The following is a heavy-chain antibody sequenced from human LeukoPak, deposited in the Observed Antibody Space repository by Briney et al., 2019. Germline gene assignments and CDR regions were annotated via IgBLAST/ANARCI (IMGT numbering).Heavy chain of an antibody. CDR1: GFTLSNDW. Sequence: GGSLRLSCAASGFTLSNDWTHWVRQAPGKGLEWVSRISGDGSSTMYADSVKGRFTISRDNAKNTLHLQMNSLSADDTAVYYCVVGGGIYWGQGTLVTVS. D-gene: IGHD1-26*01. J-gene: IGHJ4*02. CDR3: VVGGGIY. CDR2: ISGDGSST. V-gene: IGHV3-74*03.